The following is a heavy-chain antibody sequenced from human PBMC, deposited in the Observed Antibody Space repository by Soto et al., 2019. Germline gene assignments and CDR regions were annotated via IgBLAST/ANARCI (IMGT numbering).Heavy chain of an antibody. J-gene: IGHJ5*02. CDR1: GDSVSKYY. Sequence: PASTRSLTCTVSGDSVSKYYWNWIRQPAGKGLEWIGRIHSTRSPNYNPSLKSRVTMSVDTSKNQFSLKLNLTSVTAADTAVYYCARSPAYGDYANLDTWGQGTLVTVSS. D-gene: IGHD4-17*01. CDR3: ARSPAYGDYANLDT. V-gene: IGHV4-4*07. CDR2: IHSTRSP.